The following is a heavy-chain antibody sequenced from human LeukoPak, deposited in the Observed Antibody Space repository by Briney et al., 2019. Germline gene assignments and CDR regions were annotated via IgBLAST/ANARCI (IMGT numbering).Heavy chain of an antibody. D-gene: IGHD5-24*01. CDR2: IYYSGST. J-gene: IGHJ4*02. CDR1: GGSISSYY. CDR3: ARGGDGYNPGLFDY. Sequence: SETLSLTCTVSGGSISSYYWSWIRQPPGKGLEWIGYIYYSGSTKYNPSLKSRVTISVDTSKNQFSLKLSSVTAADTAVYYCARGGDGYNPGLFDYWGQGTLVTVSS. V-gene: IGHV4-59*01.